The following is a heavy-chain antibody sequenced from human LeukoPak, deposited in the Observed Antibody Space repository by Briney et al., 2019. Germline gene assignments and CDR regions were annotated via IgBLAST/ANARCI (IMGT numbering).Heavy chain of an antibody. Sequence: SGPTLVNPTQTLTLTCTFSGFSLSTSGVGVGWIRQPPGKALEWLALIYWDDDKRYSPSLKSRLTITKDTSKNQVVLTMTNMDPVDTATYYCAAFHRDSYYYGSGSYYTGWGQGTLVTVSS. CDR3: AAFHRDSYYYGSGSYYTG. J-gene: IGHJ4*02. CDR1: GFSLSTSGVG. V-gene: IGHV2-5*02. D-gene: IGHD3-10*01. CDR2: IYWDDDK.